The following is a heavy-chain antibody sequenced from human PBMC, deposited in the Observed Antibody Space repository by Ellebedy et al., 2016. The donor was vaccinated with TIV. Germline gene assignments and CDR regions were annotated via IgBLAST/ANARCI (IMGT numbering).Heavy chain of an antibody. V-gene: IGHV3-11*06. CDR2: ISSTSSYT. CDR3: ARNGYEDVWGSYHHDY. CDR1: GFTFSDYY. J-gene: IGHJ4*02. D-gene: IGHD3-16*02. Sequence: PGGSLRLSCAASGFTFSDYYMSWIRQAPGKGLEWVSYISSTSSYTNYTDSVKGRFTIPRDNAKDSLHLQMNSLRDEDTAVYYCARNGYEDVWGSYHHDYWGQGTLVTVSS.